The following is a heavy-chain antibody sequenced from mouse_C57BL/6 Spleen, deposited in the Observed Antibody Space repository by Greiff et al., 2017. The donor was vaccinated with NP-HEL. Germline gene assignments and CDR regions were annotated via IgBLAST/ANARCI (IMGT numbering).Heavy chain of an antibody. CDR1: GFSFNTYA. D-gene: IGHD1-1*01. Sequence: EVQGVESGGGLVQPKGSLKLSCAASGFSFNTYAMNWVRQAPGKGLEWVARIRSKSNNYATYYADSVKDRFTISRDDSESMLYLQMNNLKTEDTAMYYCVRSTVVTPYFDDWGQGTTLTVSS. CDR3: VRSTVVTPYFDD. CDR2: IRSKSNNYAT. J-gene: IGHJ2*01. V-gene: IGHV10-1*01.